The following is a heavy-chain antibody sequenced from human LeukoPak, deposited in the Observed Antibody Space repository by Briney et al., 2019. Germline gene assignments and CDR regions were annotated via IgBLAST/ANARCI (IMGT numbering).Heavy chain of an antibody. CDR2: IYHSGST. V-gene: IGHV4-4*02. CDR3: ARDRPALIGLPNDAFDI. CDR1: GGSISSSNW. J-gene: IGHJ3*02. Sequence: PSETLSLTCAVSGGSISSSNWWSWVRQPPGKGLEWIGEIYHSGSTNYNPSLKSRVTISVDKSKNQFSLKLSSVTAADTAVYYCARDRPALIGLPNDAFDIWGQGTMVTVSS. D-gene: IGHD2-21*01.